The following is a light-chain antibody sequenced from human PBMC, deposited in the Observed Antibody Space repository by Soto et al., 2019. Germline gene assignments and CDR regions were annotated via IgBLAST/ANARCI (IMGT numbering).Light chain of an antibody. Sequence: DIQMTQSPSPLSASVGDRVTITCLASQSISSWLAWDQQKPGQAPKLLIYKASTLGSGVPSRFSGTGSGTEFTLTISSLQPDDFATYYCQQYNSYPYTLGQGTRLAI. J-gene: IGKJ5*01. CDR2: KAS. V-gene: IGKV1-5*03. CDR3: QQYNSYPYT. CDR1: QSISSW.